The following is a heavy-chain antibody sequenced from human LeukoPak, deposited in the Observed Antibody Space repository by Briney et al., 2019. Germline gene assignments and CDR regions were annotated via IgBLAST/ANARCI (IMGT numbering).Heavy chain of an antibody. CDR2: IYYSGST. D-gene: IGHD3-3*01. V-gene: IGHV4-31*03. CDR3: ARNAADYDFWSGYTYGMDV. J-gene: IGHJ6*02. CDR1: GGSISSGGYY. Sequence: SETLSLTCTVSGGSISSGGYYWSWIRQHPGKGLEWIGYIYYSGSTYYNPSLKSRVTISVDTSKNQFSLKLSSVTAADMAVYYCARNAADYDFWSGYTYGMDVWGQGTTVTVSS.